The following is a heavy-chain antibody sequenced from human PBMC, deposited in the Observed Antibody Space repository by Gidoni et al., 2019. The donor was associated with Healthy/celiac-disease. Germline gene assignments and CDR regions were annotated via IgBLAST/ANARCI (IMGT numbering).Heavy chain of an antibody. CDR1: GFTFSSYA. V-gene: IGHV3-23*01. Sequence: EVQLMESGGGLVQPGGSMRLSCAASGFTFSSYAMSWVRHAPGKGLEWVSAIIGSGGSTFYADSLNGRFTISRDKSKNTLYLQINSLRAEDTAVYYCAKGVDTVDYWGQGTLVTVSS. J-gene: IGHJ4*02. CDR3: AKGVDTVDY. D-gene: IGHD5-18*01. CDR2: IIGSGGST.